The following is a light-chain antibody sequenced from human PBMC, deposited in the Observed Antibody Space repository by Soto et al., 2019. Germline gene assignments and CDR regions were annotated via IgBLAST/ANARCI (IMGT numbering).Light chain of an antibody. CDR2: EVS. CDR3: MESIDHPPT. V-gene: IGKV2D-29*01. CDR1: QTARHSDGRTY. Sequence: DIVMTQTPLSLSVTPGQAATISCKSSQTARHSDGRTYLYWYRQKPGQPPQLLIYEVSNRFSGVKERFSGSGSATDFTLNISRVDADDVGVYYCMESIDHPPTFGQGTKLEI. J-gene: IGKJ2*01.